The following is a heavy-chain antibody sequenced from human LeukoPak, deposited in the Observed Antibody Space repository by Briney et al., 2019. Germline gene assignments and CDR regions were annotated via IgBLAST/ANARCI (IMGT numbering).Heavy chain of an antibody. V-gene: IGHV3-23*01. CDR3: ARSVPDYTRFDY. CDR1: GFTFSDYA. J-gene: IGHJ4*02. CDR2: FKTNSGQV. D-gene: IGHD4-11*01. Sequence: QTGGSLRLFCVASGFTFSDYAMNWVRQAPGKGLEWVSTFKTNSGQVYHAESVRGRFTISRDNSKNTVYLQMSSLRAEDTALYYCARSVPDYTRFDYWGQGALVTVSP.